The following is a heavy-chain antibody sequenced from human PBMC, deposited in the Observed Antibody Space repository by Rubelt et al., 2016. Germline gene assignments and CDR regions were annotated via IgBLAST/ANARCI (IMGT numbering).Heavy chain of an antibody. Sequence: SSYGMHWVRQAPGKGLEWVAVIWYDGSNKYYADSVKGRFTISRDNSKNTLYLQMNSLRAEDTAVYYCARGGITMVRGVILGWGQGTLVTVSS. D-gene: IGHD3-10*01. J-gene: IGHJ4*02. CDR1: SSYG. V-gene: IGHV3-33*01. CDR3: ARGGITMVRGVILG. CDR2: IWYDGSNK.